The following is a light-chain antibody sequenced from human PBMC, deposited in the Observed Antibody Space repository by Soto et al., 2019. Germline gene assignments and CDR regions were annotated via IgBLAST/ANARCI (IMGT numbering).Light chain of an antibody. V-gene: IGLV1-40*01. CDR3: KSYNSSLRGSF. CDR1: SFNIRAGYD. CDR2: GNT. Sequence: QSVLTLPPSVSGAPGQRLTISCTGSSFNIRAGYDVHWYQQLQGRSLKLLIYGNTARPSGVPAWFCVSKSGTSASLAINRIXAEDEADYYCKSYNSSLRGSFFGTGTKVTVL. J-gene: IGLJ1*01.